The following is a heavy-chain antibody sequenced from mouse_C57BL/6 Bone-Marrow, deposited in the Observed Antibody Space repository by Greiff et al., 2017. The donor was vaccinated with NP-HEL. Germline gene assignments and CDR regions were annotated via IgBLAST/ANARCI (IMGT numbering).Heavy chain of an antibody. D-gene: IGHD2-5*01. CDR3: TGYYSNDYAMDY. J-gene: IGHJ4*01. Sequence: EVKLMESGGGLVQPGGSMKLSCVASGFTFSNYWMNWVRQSPEKGLEWVAQIRLKSDNYATHYAESVKGRFTISRDDSKSSVYLQMNNLRAEDTGIYYCTGYYSNDYAMDYWGQGTSVTVSS. CDR1: GFTFSNYW. CDR2: IRLKSDNYAT. V-gene: IGHV6-3*01.